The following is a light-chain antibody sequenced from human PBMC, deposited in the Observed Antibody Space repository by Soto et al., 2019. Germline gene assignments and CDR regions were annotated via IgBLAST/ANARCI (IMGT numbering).Light chain of an antibody. CDR1: QSVSSK. CDR3: HQSNNWPRT. J-gene: IGKJ2*01. Sequence: TVMTQSPATLSVSPGERVTLSCRASQSVSSKLAWYQQKPGQAPRLLIYGASTRATGIPARFSGSGSETEFTLTISSLQSEDFAVYFCHQSNNWPRTFGQGTKLEIK. CDR2: GAS. V-gene: IGKV3-15*01.